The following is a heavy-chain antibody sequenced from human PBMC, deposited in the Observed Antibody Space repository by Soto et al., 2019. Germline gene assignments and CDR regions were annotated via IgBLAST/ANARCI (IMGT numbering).Heavy chain of an antibody. D-gene: IGHD2-2*01. J-gene: IGHJ5*02. CDR3: ATKGGLVVPAYKWFDP. Sequence: QPGGSLRLSCAASGFSFSGFWMYWVRQAPGKGLERVANINQDGGSKHYVDSVKGRFTISRDNAKNSVFLQMNSLRAEDTAVYYCATKGGLVVPAYKWFDPWGQGTLVTVSS. CDR2: INQDGGSK. V-gene: IGHV3-7*01. CDR1: GFSFSGFW.